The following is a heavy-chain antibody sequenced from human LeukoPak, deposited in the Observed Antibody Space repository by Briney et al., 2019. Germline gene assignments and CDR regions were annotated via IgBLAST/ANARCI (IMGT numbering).Heavy chain of an antibody. CDR2: INHSGST. D-gene: IGHD5/OR15-5a*01. Sequence: PSETLSLTCAVYGGSFSGYYWSWIRQPPGKGLEWIGEINHSGSTNYNPSLKSRVTISVDTSNNQFSLKLRSVTAADTGVYYCAGEDSKVSSYYYYYYTDVWGKGITVTVSS. J-gene: IGHJ6*03. V-gene: IGHV4-34*01. CDR3: AGEDSKVSSYYYYYYTDV. CDR1: GGSFSGYY.